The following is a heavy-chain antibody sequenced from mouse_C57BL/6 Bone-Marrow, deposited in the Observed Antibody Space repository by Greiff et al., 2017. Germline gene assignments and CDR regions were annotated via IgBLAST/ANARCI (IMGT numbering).Heavy chain of an antibody. CDR1: GYTFTSYW. V-gene: IGHV1-72*01. D-gene: IGHD1-1*01. CDR3: ARKGIYYGSSPWFAY. Sequence: QQSCKASGYTFTSYWMHWVKQRPGRGLEWIGRIDPNSGGTKYNEKFKSKATLTVDKPSSTAYMRLSSLTSEDSAVYYCARKGIYYGSSPWFAYWGQGTLVTVSA. J-gene: IGHJ3*01. CDR2: IDPNSGGT.